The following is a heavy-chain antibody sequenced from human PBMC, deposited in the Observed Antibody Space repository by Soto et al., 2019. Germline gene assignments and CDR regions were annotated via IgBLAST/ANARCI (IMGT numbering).Heavy chain of an antibody. CDR3: AVHQAPQSAWYFNWFDR. V-gene: IGHV2-5*02. D-gene: IGHD6-19*01. Sequence: QITLKESGPTLVKPTQTLTLTCTFSGFSLSTSGVGVGCIRQPPGKALPGLALIYWDDDKRYSPSLKSRLTITKDTSKNQVVLTMTNMDPVDTARYYCAVHQAPQSAWYFNWFDRWGQGTLVTVSS. J-gene: IGHJ5*02. CDR1: GFSLSTSGVG. CDR2: IYWDDDK.